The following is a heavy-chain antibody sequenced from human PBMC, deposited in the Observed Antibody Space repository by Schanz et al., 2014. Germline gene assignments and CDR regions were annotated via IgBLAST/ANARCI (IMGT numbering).Heavy chain of an antibody. J-gene: IGHJ4*02. V-gene: IGHV1-69*09. CDR3: ARDFSAYVGNYFDY. CDR1: GGTFNSYT. Sequence: QVQLVQSGAEVHKPGSSVKVSCKASGGTFNSYTINWVRQAPGQGLEWMGRIIPILGIATYAQKFQGRVTMTTDTSTSTSYMELTSLRFDDTAVYYCARDFSAYVGNYFDYWGQGTLVTVSS. CDR2: IIPILGIA. D-gene: IGHD5-12*01.